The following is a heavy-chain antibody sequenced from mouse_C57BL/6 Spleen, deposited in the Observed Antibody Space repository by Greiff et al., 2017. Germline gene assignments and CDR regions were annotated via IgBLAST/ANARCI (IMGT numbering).Heavy chain of an antibody. V-gene: IGHV3-6*01. J-gene: IGHJ2*01. CDR3: ARDGILGYFDY. D-gene: IGHD3-1*01. CDR2: ISYDGSN. CDR1: GYSITSGYF. Sequence: ESGPGLVKPSQSLSLTCSVTGYSITSGYFWNWIRQFPGNKLEWMGYISYDGSNNYNPSLKNRISITRDTSKNQFFLKLNSVTTEDTATYYCARDGILGYFDYWGQGTTLTVSS.